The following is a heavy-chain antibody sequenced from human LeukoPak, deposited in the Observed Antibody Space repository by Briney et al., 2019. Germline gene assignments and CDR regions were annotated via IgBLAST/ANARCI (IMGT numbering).Heavy chain of an antibody. CDR3: ASGGLSNGDHDY. D-gene: IGHD4-17*01. V-gene: IGHV1-46*01. CDR1: GYTFTSYY. CDR2: INPRGGST. Sequence: ASVKVSCKASGYTFTSYYMHWVRQAPGQGLEWMGIINPRGGSTSYAQKFQGRVTTTRDTSTSTVYMELSSLRSEDTAVYYCASGGLSNGDHDYWGQGTLVTVSS. J-gene: IGHJ4*02.